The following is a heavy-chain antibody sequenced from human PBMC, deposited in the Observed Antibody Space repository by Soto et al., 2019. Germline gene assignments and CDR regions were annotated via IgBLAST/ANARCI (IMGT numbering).Heavy chain of an antibody. CDR2: IWYDGSNK. Sequence: GGSLRLSCAASGFTFSSYGMHWVRQAPGKGLEWVAVIWYDGSNKYYADSVKGRFTISRDNSKNTLYLQMNSLRAEDTAVYYCARDETTTTLGYWGQGTPVTVSS. J-gene: IGHJ4*02. CDR1: GFTFSSYG. V-gene: IGHV3-33*01. D-gene: IGHD1-1*01. CDR3: ARDETTTTLGY.